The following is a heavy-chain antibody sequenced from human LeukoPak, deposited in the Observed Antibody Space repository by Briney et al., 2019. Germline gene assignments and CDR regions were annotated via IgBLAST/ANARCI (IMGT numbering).Heavy chain of an antibody. CDR3: AGEKFDI. Sequence: GGSLRVSCAASGFSFSKYGMDWVRQAPGKGLEWVAIISKDGSMRYYADSVKGRFTVSRDNSNNAVYLQMNNLKREDTVVYYCAGEKFDIWGQGTMVTVSA. CDR2: ISKDGSMR. V-gene: IGHV3-30*04. J-gene: IGHJ3*02. CDR1: GFSFSKYG.